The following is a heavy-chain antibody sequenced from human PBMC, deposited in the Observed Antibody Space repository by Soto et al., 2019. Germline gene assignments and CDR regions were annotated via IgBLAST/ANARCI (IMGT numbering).Heavy chain of an antibody. V-gene: IGHV4-28*01. CDR3: ANYRARSYYFDY. CDR1: GYSISSSNW. J-gene: IGHJ4*02. Sequence: QVQLQESGPGLVKPSDTLSLTCAVSGYSISSSNWWGWIRQPPGKGLEWIGYIYYSGSTYYNPSLKRRVTMSVDTAKTQFSLKLSSVTAVDTAMYYCANYRARSYYFDYWGQGTLVTVSS. D-gene: IGHD1-26*01. CDR2: IYYSGST.